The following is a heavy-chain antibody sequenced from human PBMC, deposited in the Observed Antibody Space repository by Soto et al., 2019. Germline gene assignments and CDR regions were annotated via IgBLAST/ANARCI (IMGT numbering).Heavy chain of an antibody. D-gene: IGHD3-10*01. CDR3: AKDQAYYGSGAKYYFDY. CDR2: IIPIFGTA. CDR1: GGTFSSYA. V-gene: IGHV1-69*05. Sequence: SVKVSCKASGGTFSSYAIIWVRQAPGQGLEWMGGIIPIFGTANYAQKFQGRVTISRDNSKNTLYLQMNSLRAEDTAVYYCAKDQAYYGSGAKYYFDYWGQGTLVTVSS. J-gene: IGHJ4*02.